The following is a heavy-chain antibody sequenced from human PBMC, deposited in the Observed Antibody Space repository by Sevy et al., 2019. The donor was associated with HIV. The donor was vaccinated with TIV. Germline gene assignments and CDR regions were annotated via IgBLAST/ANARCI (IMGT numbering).Heavy chain of an antibody. D-gene: IGHD3-10*01. CDR3: ARGRLNYYRSGSYYKGSSSYYFDY. J-gene: IGHJ4*02. CDR1: GGSFSGYY. Sequence: SETLSLTCAVYGGSFSGYYWSWIRQPPGKGLEWIGEIYHSGSTNYNPSLKSRVTISVDTSKNQFSLKLSSVTAADTAVYYCARGRLNYYRSGSYYKGSSSYYFDYWGQGTLVTVSS. CDR2: IYHSGST. V-gene: IGHV4-34*01.